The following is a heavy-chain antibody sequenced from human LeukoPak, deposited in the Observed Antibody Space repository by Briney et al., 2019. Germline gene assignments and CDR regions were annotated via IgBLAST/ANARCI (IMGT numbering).Heavy chain of an antibody. CDR3: AKVRSGWYHFDY. D-gene: IGHD6-19*01. CDR2: ISYDGSNK. J-gene: IGHJ4*02. CDR1: GFTFSSYG. Sequence: GGSLRLSCAASGFTFSSYGMHWVRQAPGKGLEWVAVISYDGSNKYYADSVKGRFTISRDNFKNTLYLQMNSLRAEDTAVYYCAKVRSGWYHFDYWGQGTLVTVSS. V-gene: IGHV3-30*18.